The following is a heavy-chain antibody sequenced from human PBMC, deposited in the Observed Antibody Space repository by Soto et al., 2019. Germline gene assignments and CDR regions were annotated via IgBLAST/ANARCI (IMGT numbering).Heavy chain of an antibody. CDR1: GYTFTSYY. D-gene: IGHD2-15*01. Sequence: QVQLVQSGAEVKQPGASVKISCKTSGYTFTSYYVHWVRQAPGLGLEWMGIIRPHGGSTAYAQKFQGRVSMTMDTPTTTVHMELSSLRSDDTAVYYCARGEGRAADERDWGQGTLVTVSS. V-gene: IGHV1-46*01. J-gene: IGHJ4*02. CDR2: IRPHGGST. CDR3: ARGEGRAADERD.